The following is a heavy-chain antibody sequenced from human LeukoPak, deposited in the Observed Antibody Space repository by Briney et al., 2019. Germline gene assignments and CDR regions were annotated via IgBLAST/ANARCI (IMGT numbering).Heavy chain of an antibody. D-gene: IGHD1-26*01. CDR2: ISGSGGST. Sequence: PGGSLRLSCAASGFTFSSYAMSRVRQAPGKGLEWVSAISGSGGSTYYADSVKGRFTISRDNSKNTLYLQMNSLRAEDTAVYYCAKDGGYSGSYPLDYWGQGTLVTVSS. CDR3: AKDGGYSGSYPLDY. CDR1: GFTFSSYA. J-gene: IGHJ4*02. V-gene: IGHV3-23*01.